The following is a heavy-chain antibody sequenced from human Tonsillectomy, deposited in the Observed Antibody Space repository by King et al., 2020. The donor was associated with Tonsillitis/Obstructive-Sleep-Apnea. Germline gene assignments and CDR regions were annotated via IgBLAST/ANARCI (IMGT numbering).Heavy chain of an antibody. D-gene: IGHD6-19*01. CDR2: ISWDGGST. CDR3: AKGIRGGIAVAGVDY. Sequence: VQLVESGGVVVQPGGSLRLSCAASGFTFDDYTMHWVRQAPGKGLEWVSLISWDGGSTYYADSVKGRFTISRDNSKNSLYLQMNSLRTEDTALYYCAKGIRGGIAVAGVDYCGQGTLVTVSS. CDR1: GFTFDDYT. V-gene: IGHV3-43*01. J-gene: IGHJ4*02.